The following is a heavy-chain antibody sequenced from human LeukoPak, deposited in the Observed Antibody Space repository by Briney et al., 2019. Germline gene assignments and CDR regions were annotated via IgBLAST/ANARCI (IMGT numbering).Heavy chain of an antibody. CDR3: ARDRGSRTYYYYGMDV. Sequence: PGGSLRLSCAASGFTVSSNYMSGVRQAPGKGLEWVSVIYSGGSTYYADSVKGRFTISRDNSKNTLYLQMNSLRAEDTAVYYCARDRGSRTYYYYGMDVWGQGTTVTVSS. J-gene: IGHJ6*02. D-gene: IGHD1-26*01. CDR2: IYSGGST. V-gene: IGHV3-53*01. CDR1: GFTVSSNY.